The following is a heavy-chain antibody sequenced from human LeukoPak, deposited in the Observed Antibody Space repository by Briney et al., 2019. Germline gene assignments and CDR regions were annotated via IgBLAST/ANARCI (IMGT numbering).Heavy chain of an antibody. CDR3: ARERGRCSSTSCYGLRLDY. D-gene: IGHD2-2*01. CDR1: GGSISSSSYY. V-gene: IGHV4-39*02. Sequence: SETLSLTCTVSGGSISSSSYYWGWIRQPPGKGLEWIGSIYYSGSTYYNPSLKSRVTISVDTSKNQFSLKLSSVTAADTAVYYCARERGRCSSTSCYGLRLDYWGQGTLVTVSS. CDR2: IYYSGST. J-gene: IGHJ4*02.